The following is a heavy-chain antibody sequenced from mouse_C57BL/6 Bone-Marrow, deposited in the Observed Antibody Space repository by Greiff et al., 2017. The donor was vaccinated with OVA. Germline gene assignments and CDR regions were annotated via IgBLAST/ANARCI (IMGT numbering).Heavy chain of an antibody. CDR1: GYTFTSYW. V-gene: IGHV1-61*01. J-gene: IGHJ2*01. D-gene: IGHD2-5*01. CDR2: IYPSDSET. Sequence: VKLQQPGAELVRPGSSVKLSCKASGYTFTSYWMDWVKQRPGQGLEWIGNIYPSDSETHYNQKFKDKATLTVDKSSSTAYMQLSSLTSEDSAVYYCAREGAYYSNYKDYWGQGTTLTVSS. CDR3: AREGAYYSNYKDY.